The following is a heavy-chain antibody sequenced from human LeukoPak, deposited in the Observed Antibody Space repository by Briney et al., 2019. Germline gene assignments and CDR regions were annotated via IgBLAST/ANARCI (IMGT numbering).Heavy chain of an antibody. D-gene: IGHD2-2*01. J-gene: IGHJ4*02. CDR3: ARDRYCSSTSCYRRGLDY. CDR2: ISGSGGST. V-gene: IGHV3-23*01. CDR1: GFTFSSYA. Sequence: PGGSLRLSCAASGFTFSSYAMIWVRQAPGKGLEWVSSISGSGGSTYYADSVKGRFTISRDNSKNTLYLQMNSLRAEDTAVYYCARDRYCSSTSCYRRGLDYWGQGTLVTVSS.